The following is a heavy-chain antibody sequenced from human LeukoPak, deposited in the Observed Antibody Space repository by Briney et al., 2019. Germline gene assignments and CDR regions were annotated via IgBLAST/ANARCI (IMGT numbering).Heavy chain of an antibody. J-gene: IGHJ4*02. CDR3: AREYPYGDYKSPLDY. CDR1: GGTFSSYA. Sequence: SVKVSCKASGGTFSSYAISWVRQAPGQGLEWMGGIIPIFGTANYAQKFQGRVTITADESTSTAYMELSSLRSEDTAVYYCAREYPYGDYKSPLDYWGQGTLVTVSS. CDR2: IIPIFGTA. V-gene: IGHV1-69*01. D-gene: IGHD4-17*01.